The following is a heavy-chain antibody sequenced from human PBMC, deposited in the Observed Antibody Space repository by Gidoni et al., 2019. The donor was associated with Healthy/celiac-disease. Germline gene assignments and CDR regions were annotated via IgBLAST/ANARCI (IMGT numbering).Heavy chain of an antibody. Sequence: QVQLVASGGGVVQPGRSLRLSCAASGFTFSSYAMHWVRQAPGKGLEWVAVISYDGSNKYYADSVKGRFTISRDNSKNTLYLQMNSLRAEDTAVYYCARSRRDEVLDAFDIWGQGTMVTVSS. CDR3: ARSRRDEVLDAFDI. CDR1: GFTFSSYA. CDR2: ISYDGSNK. J-gene: IGHJ3*02. V-gene: IGHV3-30-3*01.